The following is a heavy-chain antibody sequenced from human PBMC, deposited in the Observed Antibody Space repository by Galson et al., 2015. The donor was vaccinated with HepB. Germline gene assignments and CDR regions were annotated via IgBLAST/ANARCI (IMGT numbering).Heavy chain of an antibody. D-gene: IGHD6-13*01. CDR1: GFTFSSYS. J-gene: IGHJ4*02. Sequence: SLRLSCAASGFTFSSYSMNWVRQAPGKGLEWVSSISSSSNYIYYADSVKGRFTISRDNAKNSLYLQMNSLRAEDTAVYYCARIGKLDSRYSSSWTFDYWGQGTLVTVSS. CDR3: ARIGKLDSRYSSSWTFDY. V-gene: IGHV3-21*01. CDR2: ISSSSNYI.